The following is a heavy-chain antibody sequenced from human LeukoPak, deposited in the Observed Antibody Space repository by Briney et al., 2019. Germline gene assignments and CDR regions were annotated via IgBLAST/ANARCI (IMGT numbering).Heavy chain of an antibody. V-gene: IGHV3-33*01. D-gene: IGHD6-13*01. CDR3: ARIPIRIGVAGLGAAGPDY. CDR2: IWYDGSNK. J-gene: IGHJ4*02. Sequence: GRSLRLSCAASGFTFSSYGMHWVRQAPGKGLEWVAVIWYDGSNKYYADSVKGRFTISRDNAKNSLSLQMNSLRVEDTAVYYCARIPIRIGVAGLGAAGPDYWGQGTLVTVSS. CDR1: GFTFSSYG.